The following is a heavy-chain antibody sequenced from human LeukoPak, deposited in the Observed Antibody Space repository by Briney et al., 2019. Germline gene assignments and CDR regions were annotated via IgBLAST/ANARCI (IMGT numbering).Heavy chain of an antibody. V-gene: IGHV3-23*01. CDR1: GFTFSSYA. Sequence: GGSLRLSCAASGFTFSSYAMNWVRQAPGKGLEWVSGISGSGGTTYYADSVKGRFTISRDNSRNTLYLQMNSLRAEDTAVYYCAKGSGSYGSGKFDYWGQGTLVTVSS. J-gene: IGHJ4*02. D-gene: IGHD3-10*01. CDR3: AKGSGSYGSGKFDY. CDR2: ISGSGGTT.